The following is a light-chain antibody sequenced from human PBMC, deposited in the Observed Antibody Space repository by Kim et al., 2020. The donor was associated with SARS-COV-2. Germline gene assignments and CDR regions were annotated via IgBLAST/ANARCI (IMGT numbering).Light chain of an antibody. Sequence: LSPGERATLSCRASQSVSSYLAWYQHRPGPAPRLLIYDTSNRATDIPARFSGSGSGTDFTLTISSLEPEDFAVYYCQQRSNWPLSFGGGTKVEIK. J-gene: IGKJ4*01. V-gene: IGKV3-11*01. CDR2: DTS. CDR3: QQRSNWPLS. CDR1: QSVSSY.